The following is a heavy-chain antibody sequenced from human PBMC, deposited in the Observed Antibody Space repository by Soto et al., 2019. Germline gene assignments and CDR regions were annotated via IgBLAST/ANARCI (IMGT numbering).Heavy chain of an antibody. Sequence: GESLKISCKGSGYSFTSYWIGWVRQMPGKGLEWMGIIYPGDSDTRYSASFQGQATISADKSISTAYLQWSSLKASDTAMYYCARLGTERWLQLRPRSNYYYYYGMDVWGQGTTVTVSS. CDR1: GYSFTSYW. CDR2: IYPGDSDT. V-gene: IGHV5-51*01. D-gene: IGHD5-12*01. CDR3: ARLGTERWLQLRPRSNYYYYYGMDV. J-gene: IGHJ6*02.